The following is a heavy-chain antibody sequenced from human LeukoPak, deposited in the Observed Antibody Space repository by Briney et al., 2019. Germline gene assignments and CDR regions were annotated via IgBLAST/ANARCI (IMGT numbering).Heavy chain of an antibody. D-gene: IGHD1-26*01. CDR2: IYPRDGST. V-gene: IGHV1-46*01. CDR1: GYIFTSNY. CDR3: ARDRSGSVRGHFDY. Sequence: ASVKVSCKASGYIFTSNYIHWVRQAPGQGLEWMGMIYPRDGSTSYAQKFQGRVTMTRDTSTSTVYMELSSLRSEDTAVYYCARDRSGSVRGHFDYWGQGTLVTVSS. J-gene: IGHJ4*02.